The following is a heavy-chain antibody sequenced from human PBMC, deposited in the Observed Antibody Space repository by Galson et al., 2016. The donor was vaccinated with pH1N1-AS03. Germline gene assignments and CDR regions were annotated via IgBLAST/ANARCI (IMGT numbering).Heavy chain of an antibody. J-gene: IGHJ4*02. V-gene: IGHV5-51*03. CDR3: ARVIPVAAFHVDS. D-gene: IGHD6-19*01. Sequence: QSGAEVKKPGESLRVSCTGYGYSFSNYWIGWVRQLPGKGLEWMGFIYCGDSDTRYGPSFQGRVTFSADKSTNTAYLQWSRLQASDTAIYYCARVIPVAAFHVDSWGQGTLVTVAS. CDR1: GYSFSNYW. CDR2: IYCGDSDT.